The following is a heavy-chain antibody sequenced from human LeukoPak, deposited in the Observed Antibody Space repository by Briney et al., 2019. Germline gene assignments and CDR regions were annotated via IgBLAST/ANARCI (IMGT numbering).Heavy chain of an antibody. CDR2: VSGSGGST. CDR1: GFTFSTYA. J-gene: IGHJ6*02. D-gene: IGHD3-9*01. V-gene: IGHV3-23*01. Sequence: GGSLRLSCAASGFTFSTYAMSWVRQAPGKGLEWVSAVSGSGGSTYYADSVKGRFTISRDNSKNTLYLQMNSLRAEDTAVYYCARDRPEYFDRHIYYYYGMDVWGQGTTVTVSS. CDR3: ARDRPEYFDRHIYYYYGMDV.